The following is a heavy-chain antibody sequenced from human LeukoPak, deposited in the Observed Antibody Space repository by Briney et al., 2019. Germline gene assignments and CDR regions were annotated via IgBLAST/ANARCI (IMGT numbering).Heavy chain of an antibody. D-gene: IGHD3-16*02. CDR2: ISGSGGST. Sequence: PGGSLRLSCAASGFTFSSYAMSWVRQAPGKGLEWVSAISGSGGSTYYADSVKGRFTISRDNSKNTLYLQMNSLRAEDTAVYYCAKDLFGGDYVWGSYRSLTYFDYWGQGTLVTVSS. CDR1: GFTFSSYA. J-gene: IGHJ4*02. CDR3: AKDLFGGDYVWGSYRSLTYFDY. V-gene: IGHV3-23*01.